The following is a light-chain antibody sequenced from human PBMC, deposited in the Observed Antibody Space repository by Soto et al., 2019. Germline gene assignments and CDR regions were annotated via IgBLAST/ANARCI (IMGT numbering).Light chain of an antibody. CDR2: AAS. Sequence: EIVMTQSPATLSGSPGERVSLSCRASQSVSSNVAWYQQKLGQAPRLLMFAASTRATGIPARFSGSGSGIEFTLTISSLQSEDFAVYYCQQYNDWPPRYTFGQGTKLEIK. J-gene: IGKJ2*01. V-gene: IGKV3-15*01. CDR3: QQYNDWPPRYT. CDR1: QSVSSN.